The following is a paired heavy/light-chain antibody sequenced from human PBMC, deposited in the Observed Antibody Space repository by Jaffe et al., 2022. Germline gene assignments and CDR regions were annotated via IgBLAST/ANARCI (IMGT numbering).Heavy chain of an antibody. CDR1: GGSITSGSFY. D-gene: IGHD2-15*01. CDR2: ISTTGNT. Sequence: QVQLQESGPGLVKPSQTLSLTCTVSGGSITSGSFYWTWIRQPAGKGLEWIGRISTTGNTNYNPSLRSRVTMSLDTSNKQFFLKLSSVTAADTALYYCARDGCYGGNCYSKGAFDMWGQGTMVTVSS. J-gene: IGHJ3*02. V-gene: IGHV4-61*02. CDR3: ARDGCYGGNCYSKGAFDM.
Light chain of an antibody. CDR3: QQSYSTQFT. CDR1: QSISSN. J-gene: IGKJ3*01. V-gene: IGKV1-39*01. Sequence: DIQMTQSPSSLSASIGDRVTITCRASQSISSNLNWYQQRPGKAPNLLIYAASSLQSGVPSRFSGSGSGTDFTLTISSLQPEDLASYYCQQSYSTQFTFGPGTRVDIK. CDR2: AAS.